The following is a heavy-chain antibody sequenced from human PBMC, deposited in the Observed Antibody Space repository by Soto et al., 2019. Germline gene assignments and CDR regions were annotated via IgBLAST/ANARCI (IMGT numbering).Heavy chain of an antibody. CDR1: GDSVSSTRAA. D-gene: IGHD4-17*01. V-gene: IGHV6-1*01. CDR3: ARTNGCLDV. CDR2: TYYRSKRYH. Sequence: SQTLSLPRAISGDSVSSTRAAWNWIRQSPSRGLEWLGRTYYRSKRYHEDAASVKGRITINPDTSEMHYSPQLNSGTCEGAAVHYCARTNGCLDVWGQGTLVTVSS. J-gene: IGHJ4*02.